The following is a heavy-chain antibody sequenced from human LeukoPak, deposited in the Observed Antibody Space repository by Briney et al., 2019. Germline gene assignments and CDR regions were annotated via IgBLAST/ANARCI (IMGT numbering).Heavy chain of an antibody. V-gene: IGHV3-53*01. Sequence: GGSLRLSCAASGFTVSNNYMSWVRQAPGKGLEWVSVIYSGGSTYYADSVKGRFTISRDSSKNSLYLQMNSLRAEDTAVYYCARTVGATDSLDYWGQGTLVTVSS. J-gene: IGHJ4*02. D-gene: IGHD1-26*01. CDR2: IYSGGST. CDR3: ARTVGATDSLDY. CDR1: GFTVSNNY.